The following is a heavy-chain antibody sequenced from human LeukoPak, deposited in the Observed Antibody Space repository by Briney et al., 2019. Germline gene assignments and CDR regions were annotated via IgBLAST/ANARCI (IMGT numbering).Heavy chain of an antibody. Sequence: SETLSLTCTVSGGSISSTGYFWGWIRQPPGKGLEWIGNVHHSGSTNYNPCLKSRVTISVDTSKNQISMVLRSVTAADTAVCYCANRGPGTGWSFDYWGQGTLITVSP. D-gene: IGHD6-19*01. CDR1: GGSISSTGYF. J-gene: IGHJ4*02. V-gene: IGHV4-39*01. CDR3: ANRGPGTGWSFDY. CDR2: VHHSGST.